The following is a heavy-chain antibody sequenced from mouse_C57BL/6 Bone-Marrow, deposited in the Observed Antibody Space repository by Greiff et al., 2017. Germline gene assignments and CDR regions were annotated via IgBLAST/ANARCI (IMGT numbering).Heavy chain of an antibody. Sequence: VQLQQPGAELVMPGASVKLSCKASGYTFTSYWMHWVKQRPGQGLEWIGEIDPSDSYTNYNQKFKGKSTLTVDKSSSTAYMQLSSLTSEDSAVDYCARRYSNYPLYAMDYWGQGTSVTVSS. J-gene: IGHJ4*01. CDR3: ARRYSNYPLYAMDY. CDR2: IDPSDSYT. V-gene: IGHV1-69*01. D-gene: IGHD2-5*01. CDR1: GYTFTSYW.